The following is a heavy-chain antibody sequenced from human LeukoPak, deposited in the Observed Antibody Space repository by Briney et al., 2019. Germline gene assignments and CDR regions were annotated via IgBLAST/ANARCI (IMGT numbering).Heavy chain of an antibody. V-gene: IGHV1-69*04. Sequence: GASVKVSCKASGGTFSNYAISWVRQAPGQGLEWMGRIIPILTITNYAQKFQGRVTMTADKSTSTAYMELSSLRSEDTAVYYCARDRGTTVILHYGMDVWGQGTTVTVSS. CDR3: ARDRGTTVILHYGMDV. D-gene: IGHD4-17*01. CDR1: GGTFSNYA. J-gene: IGHJ6*02. CDR2: IIPILTIT.